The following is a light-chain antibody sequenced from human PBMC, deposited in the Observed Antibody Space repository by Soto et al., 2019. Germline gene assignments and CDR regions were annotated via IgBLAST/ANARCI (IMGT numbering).Light chain of an antibody. Sequence: EIVLTQSPGTLSLSAGERATLSCRASQSISSNYLAWYQQKPGQAPRLLIFGASYRATGIPDRFSGSGSGTDFTLTISRLEPEDFAVYYCKQYGSAPPEFTFGPGTKGDIK. CDR1: QSISSNY. V-gene: IGKV3-20*01. J-gene: IGKJ3*01. CDR3: KQYGSAPPEFT. CDR2: GAS.